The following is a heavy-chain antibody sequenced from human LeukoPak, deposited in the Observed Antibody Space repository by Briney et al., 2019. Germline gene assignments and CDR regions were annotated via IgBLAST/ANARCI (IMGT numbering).Heavy chain of an antibody. CDR1: GGSINNNDWWNW. D-gene: IGHD6-19*01. Sequence: SETLSLTCAVSGGSINNNDWWNWWSWVRQPPGKGLEWIGEIFHSGSSNYNPSLKSRVTISVDKSKNQFSLKLSSVTAADTAVYYCARDRSLIFSSGWYSDAFDIWGQGTMVTVSS. V-gene: IGHV4-4*02. CDR2: IFHSGSS. J-gene: IGHJ3*02. CDR3: ARDRSLIFSSGWYSDAFDI.